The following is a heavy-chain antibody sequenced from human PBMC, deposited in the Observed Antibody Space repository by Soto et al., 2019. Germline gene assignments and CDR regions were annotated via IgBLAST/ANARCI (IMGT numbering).Heavy chain of an antibody. CDR1: GGSISSYY. Sequence: TLSLTCTVSGGSISSYYWSWIRQPPGKGLEWIGYIHYSGSTNYKPSLKSRVTISVDTSKNQISLKLSSVTAADTAVYYCASSASDHCSTISCPPGNWGQGTLVNVSS. J-gene: IGHJ4*02. D-gene: IGHD2-2*01. V-gene: IGHV4-59*01. CDR2: IHYSGST. CDR3: ASSASDHCSTISCPPGN.